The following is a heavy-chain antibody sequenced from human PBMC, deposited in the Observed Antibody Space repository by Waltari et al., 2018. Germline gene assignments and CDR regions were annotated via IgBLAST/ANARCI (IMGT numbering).Heavy chain of an antibody. Sequence: QVQLVESGGGVVQPGRSLRLSCAASGFTFSSYAMHWVRQAPGKGLEWVAVISYDGSNKYYADSGKGRFTISRDNSKNTLYLQMNSLRAEDTAVYYCARDHEWLVRKSFIDWYFDLWGRGTLVTVSS. J-gene: IGHJ2*01. CDR1: GFTFSSYA. CDR2: ISYDGSNK. CDR3: ARDHEWLVRKSFIDWYFDL. D-gene: IGHD6-19*01. V-gene: IGHV3-30-3*01.